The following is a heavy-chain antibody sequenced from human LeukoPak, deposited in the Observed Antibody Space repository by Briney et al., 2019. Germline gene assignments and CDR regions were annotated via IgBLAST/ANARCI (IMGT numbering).Heavy chain of an antibody. CDR1: GGSISSYY. CDR3: ARGLYCSSTSCHGKGFDP. V-gene: IGHV4-4*07. CDR2: IYTSGST. D-gene: IGHD2-2*01. J-gene: IGHJ5*02. Sequence: SETLSLTCTVSGGSISSYYWSWIRQPAGKGLEWIGRIYTSGSTNYNPSLKSRVTMSVDTSKNQFSLKLSSVTAADTAVYYCARGLYCSSTSCHGKGFDPWGQGTLVTVSS.